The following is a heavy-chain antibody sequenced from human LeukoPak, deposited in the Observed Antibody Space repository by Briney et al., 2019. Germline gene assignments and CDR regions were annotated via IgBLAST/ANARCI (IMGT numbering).Heavy chain of an antibody. J-gene: IGHJ4*02. CDR1: GGSISSSSYY. CDR3: ARHVYYGDCYFDY. V-gene: IGHV4-39*01. Sequence: PSETLSLTCTVSGGSISSSSYYWGWIRQPPGKGLEWIGSIYYSGSTYYNPSLKSRVTISVDTSKNQFSLKLSSVTAADTAVYYCARHVYYGDCYFDYWGKGTLVTVSS. CDR2: IYYSGST. D-gene: IGHD4-17*01.